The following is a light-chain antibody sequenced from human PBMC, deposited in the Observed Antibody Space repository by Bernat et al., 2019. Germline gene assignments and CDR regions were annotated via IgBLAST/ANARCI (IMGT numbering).Light chain of an antibody. V-gene: IGLV2-11*01. CDR2: DVS. Sequence: SALPQPRSVSGSPGQSVTISCTGTSSDVGGYNYVSWYQQHPGKAPELMIYDVSKRPSGVPDRFSGSKSGNTASLTISGLQAEDEADYYCCSCAGSYTWVFGGGTKLTVL. CDR1: SSDVGGYNY. J-gene: IGLJ3*02. CDR3: CSCAGSYTWV.